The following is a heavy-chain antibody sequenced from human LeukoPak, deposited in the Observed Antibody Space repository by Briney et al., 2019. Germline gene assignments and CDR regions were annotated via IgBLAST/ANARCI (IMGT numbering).Heavy chain of an antibody. Sequence: GGSLRLSCAASGFTFSSYAMRWVRQAPGKGLEWVAVISYDGSNKYYADSVKGRFTISRDNSKNTLYLQMNSLRAEDTAAYFCARGIWVSGRYYFDSWGQGTLVTVSS. V-gene: IGHV3-30-3*01. CDR2: ISYDGSNK. CDR3: ARGIWVSGRYYFDS. J-gene: IGHJ4*02. CDR1: GFTFSSYA. D-gene: IGHD3-10*01.